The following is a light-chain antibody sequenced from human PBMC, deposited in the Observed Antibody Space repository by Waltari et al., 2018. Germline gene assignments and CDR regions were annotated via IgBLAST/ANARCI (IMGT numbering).Light chain of an antibody. V-gene: IGKV3-20*01. CDR3: QNYVRLPAT. Sequence: EIVLTQSPGTLSLSPGERATLSCRASQSVARALAWYQQKPGQPPRLLIYNTYTRAPGVPGRFSGGGSGTDFSLTIRRLGPEDFAVYYCQNYVRLPATFGQGTKVEIK. CDR2: NTY. CDR1: QSVARA. J-gene: IGKJ1*01.